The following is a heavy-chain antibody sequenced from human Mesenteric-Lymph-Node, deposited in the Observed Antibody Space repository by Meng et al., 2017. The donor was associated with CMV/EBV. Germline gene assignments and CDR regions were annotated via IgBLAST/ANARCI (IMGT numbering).Heavy chain of an antibody. CDR3: AHRARLDP. CDR2: IRYDGSNK. CDR1: GFTFSSYG. Sequence: LRLSCAASGFTFSSYGMHWVRQAPGKGLEWVAFIRYDGSNKYYADSAKGRFTISRDNSKNTLYLQMNSLRAEDTAVYYCAHRARLDPWGQGTLVTVSS. J-gene: IGHJ5*02. D-gene: IGHD6-25*01. V-gene: IGHV3-30*02.